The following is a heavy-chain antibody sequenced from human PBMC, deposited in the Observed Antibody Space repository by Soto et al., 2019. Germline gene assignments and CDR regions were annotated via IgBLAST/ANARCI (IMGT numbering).Heavy chain of an antibody. CDR3: ARDRLVAATSAPPYCYYGMDV. CDR1: GFTFSSYS. V-gene: IGHV3-21*01. J-gene: IGHJ6*02. CDR2: ISSSSRYI. Sequence: GGSLRLSCTTSGFTFSSYSMNWVRQAPGMGLEWVSSISSSSRYIYYADSVRGRFTISRDNAKNSLYLQINSLRAEDTAVYYCARDRLVAATSAPPYCYYGMDVWGQGTTVTVSS. D-gene: IGHD2-15*01.